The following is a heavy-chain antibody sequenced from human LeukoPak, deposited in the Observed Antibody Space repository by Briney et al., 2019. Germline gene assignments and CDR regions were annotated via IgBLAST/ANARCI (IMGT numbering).Heavy chain of an antibody. V-gene: IGHV1-69*05. Sequence: SVKVSCKASGGTFSSYAISWVRQAPGQGLEWMGGIIPIFGTADYAQKFQGRVTITTDESTSTAYMELSSLRSEDTAVYYCARGLDYYDSSGYGNDAFDIWGQGTMVTVSS. CDR2: IIPIFGTA. D-gene: IGHD3-22*01. J-gene: IGHJ3*02. CDR3: ARGLDYYDSSGYGNDAFDI. CDR1: GGTFSSYA.